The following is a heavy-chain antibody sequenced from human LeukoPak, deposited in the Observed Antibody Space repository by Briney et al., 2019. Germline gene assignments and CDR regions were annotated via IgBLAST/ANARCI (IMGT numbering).Heavy chain of an antibody. D-gene: IGHD1-14*01. V-gene: IGHV1-18*01. CDR3: AREDRRAISYYYYGMDV. CDR2: ISAYNGNT. Sequence: ASVKVSCKASGYTFTSYGISWVRQAPGQGLEWMGWISAYNGNTNYAQKLQGRVTVTTDTSTSTAYMELRSLRSDDTAVYYCAREDRRAISYYYYGMDVWGQGTTVTVSS. CDR1: GYTFTSYG. J-gene: IGHJ6*02.